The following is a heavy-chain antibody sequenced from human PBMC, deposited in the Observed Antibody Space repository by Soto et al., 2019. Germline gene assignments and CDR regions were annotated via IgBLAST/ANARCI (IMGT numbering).Heavy chain of an antibody. D-gene: IGHD5-18*01. CDR3: AAGGGLPRYY. Sequence: SETLSLTCAVSGGSISSGGYSWRWIRQPPGKGLEWIGYIYHSGSTYYNPSLKSRVTISVDRSKNQFSLKLSSVTAADTDVYYRAAGGGLPRYYWGQGTLVTVS. J-gene: IGHJ4*02. CDR1: GGSISSGGYS. V-gene: IGHV4-30-2*01. CDR2: IYHSGST.